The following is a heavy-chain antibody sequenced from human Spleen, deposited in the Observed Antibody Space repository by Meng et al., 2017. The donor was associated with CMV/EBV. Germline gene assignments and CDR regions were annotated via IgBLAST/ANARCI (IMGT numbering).Heavy chain of an antibody. Sequence: AYHWAWIHQHPGKGLEWIGEINHSGSTNYNPSLKSRVTISVDTSKNQFSLKLSSVTAADTAVYYCARGGVSTSCYRCWFDPWGQGTLVTVSS. CDR1: AYH. V-gene: IGHV4-34*01. CDR2: INHSGST. CDR3: ARGGVSTSCYRCWFDP. J-gene: IGHJ5*02. D-gene: IGHD2-2*01.